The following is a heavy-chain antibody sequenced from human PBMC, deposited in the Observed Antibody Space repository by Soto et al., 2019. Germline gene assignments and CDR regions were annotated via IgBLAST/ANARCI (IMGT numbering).Heavy chain of an antibody. D-gene: IGHD2-15*01. Sequence: IQLLQSGAEVKKPGTSVKVSCKASGYPFVTYGISWVRQAPGQGPEWLRWITPHNGDTNYAQKVQGRVTMTTDSATSTAYLEVRSLRSDDTAVYHCARLAPCSGGDTCYSRALDYWGQGTLVTVSS. V-gene: IGHV1-18*01. CDR1: GYPFVTYG. J-gene: IGHJ4*02. CDR2: ITPHNGDT. CDR3: ARLAPCSGGDTCYSRALDY.